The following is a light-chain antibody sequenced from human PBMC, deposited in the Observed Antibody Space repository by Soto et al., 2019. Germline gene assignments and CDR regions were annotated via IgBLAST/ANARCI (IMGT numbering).Light chain of an antibody. CDR1: QSISDTY. CDR3: QLYGSSPLFT. J-gene: IGKJ3*01. V-gene: IGKV3-20*01. CDR2: AAS. Sequence: DIVLTQSPGTLSLSPGDRATLSCGASQSISDTYLAWYQQKPGQAPRLLIYAASTRATGIPDKFSGNGSGADFTLTISRLEPEDFAVYYCQLYGSSPLFTFGPGTRVDIK.